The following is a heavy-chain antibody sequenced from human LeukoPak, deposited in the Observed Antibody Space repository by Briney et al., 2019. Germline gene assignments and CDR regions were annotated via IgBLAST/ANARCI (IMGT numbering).Heavy chain of an antibody. Sequence: PSETLSLTCVVHGGSFSGYYWSWIRQPPGKGLEWIGEINHSGSTNYNPSLKSRVTISVDTSKNQFSLKLSSVTAADTAVYYCASGPSSYYYYGMDAWGQGTTVTVSS. CDR3: ASGPSSYYYYGMDA. J-gene: IGHJ6*02. V-gene: IGHV4-34*01. CDR2: INHSGST. CDR1: GGSFSGYY.